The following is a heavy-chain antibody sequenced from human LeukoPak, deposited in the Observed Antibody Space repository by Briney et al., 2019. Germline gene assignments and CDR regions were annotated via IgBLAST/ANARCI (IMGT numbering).Heavy chain of an antibody. J-gene: IGHJ4*02. Sequence: SETLSLTCAVYGGSFSGYYWSWIRQPAGKGLEWIGRIYTSGSTNYNPSLKSRVTMSVDTSKNQFSLKLSSVTAADTAVYYCARDTPRGAYIDYWGQGTLVTVSS. V-gene: IGHV4-4*07. D-gene: IGHD3-16*01. CDR3: ARDTPRGAYIDY. CDR1: GGSFSGYY. CDR2: IYTSGST.